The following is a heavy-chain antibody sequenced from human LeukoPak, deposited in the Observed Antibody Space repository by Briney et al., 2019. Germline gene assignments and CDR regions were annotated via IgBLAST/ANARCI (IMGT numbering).Heavy chain of an antibody. CDR3: AREAQGIVVVPAATETDY. Sequence: PGGSLRLSCAASGFTFSSYSMNWVRQAPGKGLEWVSSISSSSSYIYYADSVKGRFTISRDNAKSSLYLQMNSLRAEDTAVYYCAREAQGIVVVPAATETDYWGQGTLVTVSS. V-gene: IGHV3-21*01. CDR1: GFTFSSYS. CDR2: ISSSSSYI. J-gene: IGHJ4*02. D-gene: IGHD2-2*01.